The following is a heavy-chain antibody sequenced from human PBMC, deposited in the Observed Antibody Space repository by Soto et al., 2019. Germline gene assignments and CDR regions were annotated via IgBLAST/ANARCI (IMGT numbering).Heavy chain of an antibody. CDR3: VTVLPHANSWFDY. CDR1: GFTFSNVW. CDR2: IKCRTENETT. Sequence: GHLVESGGGFVKPGGSLTLSCAASGFTFSNVWLSWVRQGPGKGLEWLGRIKCRTENETTDYASPARGRFIVSRDDSKNMLYLQLNSLKSEDTGVYYCVTVLPHANSWFDYWGQGTPVTVSS. D-gene: IGHD2-2*01. V-gene: IGHV3-15*01. J-gene: IGHJ4*02.